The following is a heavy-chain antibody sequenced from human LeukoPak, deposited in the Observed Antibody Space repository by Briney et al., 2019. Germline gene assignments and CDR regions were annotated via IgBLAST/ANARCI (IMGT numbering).Heavy chain of an antibody. CDR3: AKSSGIAGFFDSSGWTPPFDY. CDR2: ISGSGDNT. J-gene: IGHJ4*02. Sequence: GGSLRLSCAASGFTFSSYAMSWVRQPPGKGLEWVSGISGSGDNTYYADSVKGRFTISRDNSKNTLYLQMNSLRAEDTAVYYCAKSSGIAGFFDSSGWTPPFDYWGQGTLVTVSP. D-gene: IGHD6-19*01. CDR1: GFTFSSYA. V-gene: IGHV3-23*01.